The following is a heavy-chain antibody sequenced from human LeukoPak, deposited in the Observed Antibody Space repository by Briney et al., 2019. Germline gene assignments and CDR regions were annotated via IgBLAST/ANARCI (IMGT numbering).Heavy chain of an antibody. J-gene: IGHJ4*02. V-gene: IGHV4-4*07. D-gene: IGHD6-13*01. CDR1: GGSISSYY. CDR3: ARTGYSSSWYYFDY. Sequence: SETLSLTCTVSGGSISSYYWSWIRQPAGKGLEWIGRIYTSGSTNYNPSPKGRVTMSVDTSKNQFSLKLSSVTAADTAVYYCARTGYSSSWYYFDYWGQGTLVTVSS. CDR2: IYTSGST.